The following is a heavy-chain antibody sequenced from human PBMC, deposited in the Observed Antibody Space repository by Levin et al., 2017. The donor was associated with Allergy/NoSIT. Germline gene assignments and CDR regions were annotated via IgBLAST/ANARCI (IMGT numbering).Heavy chain of an antibody. J-gene: IGHJ6*02. Sequence: RVSCVVSGVTSNNYTVTWVRQPPGKGLEWVSSISSSSAYIHYADSVKGRFTVSRDNAEKSLYLQMNSLRAEDTAIYYCASCIKAPGGLDVWGQGTAVTVSS. CDR3: ASCIKAPGGLDV. D-gene: IGHD2-8*01. CDR2: ISSSSAYI. V-gene: IGHV3-21*01. CDR1: GVTSNNYT.